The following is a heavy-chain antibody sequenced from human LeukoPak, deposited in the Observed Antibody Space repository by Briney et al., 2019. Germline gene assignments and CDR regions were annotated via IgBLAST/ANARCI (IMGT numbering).Heavy chain of an antibody. D-gene: IGHD2-21*01. Sequence: SQTLSLTCTVSGGSISSGGYYWSWIRQPPGKGLEWIGYIYHSGSTYYNPSLKSRVTISVVTSKNQFSLKLSSVTAADTAVYYCARSGIDCGGDCYDVWYFDLWGRGTLVTVSS. CDR2: IYHSGST. CDR3: ARSGIDCGGDCYDVWYFDL. J-gene: IGHJ2*01. CDR1: GGSISSGGYY. V-gene: IGHV4-30-2*02.